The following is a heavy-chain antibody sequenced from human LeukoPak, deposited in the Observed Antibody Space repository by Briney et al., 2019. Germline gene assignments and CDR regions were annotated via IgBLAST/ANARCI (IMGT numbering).Heavy chain of an antibody. J-gene: IGHJ4*02. CDR2: IYNTGST. Sequence: SETLSLTCTVSGDSISTYYWSWIRQPPGKALEWIGYIYNTGSTNYNPSLKSRVTISVDTSKNQFSLKLSSVTAADTAVYYCARQRCRGPHRYYFYYWGQGTLLTLSS. CDR1: GDSISTYY. V-gene: IGHV4-59*08. D-gene: IGHD2-8*01. CDR3: ARQRCRGPHRYYFYY.